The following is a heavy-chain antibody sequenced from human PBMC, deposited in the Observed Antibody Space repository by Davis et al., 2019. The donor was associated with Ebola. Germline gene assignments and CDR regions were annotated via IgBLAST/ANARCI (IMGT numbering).Heavy chain of an antibody. CDR1: GFIFSSFG. CDR3: ATQGVRYGDYPFDF. D-gene: IGHD4-17*01. Sequence: LSLTCAASGFIFSSFGMQWVRQAPGKGLGWVAALSYDGSHENHAQSVKGRFTISRDNSKNTLYLQMNSLRAEDTAVYYCATQGVRYGDYPFDFWGQGTMVTVSS. J-gene: IGHJ3*01. CDR2: LSYDGSHE. V-gene: IGHV3-30*03.